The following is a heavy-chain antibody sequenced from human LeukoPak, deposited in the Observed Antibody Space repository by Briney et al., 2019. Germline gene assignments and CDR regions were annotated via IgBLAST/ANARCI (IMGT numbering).Heavy chain of an antibody. CDR1: GGTFSSYA. CDR2: IIPIFGTA. J-gene: IGHJ4*02. CDR3: ARSLYDMLTGFVDY. Sequence: SVKVSCKASGGTFSSYAISWVRQAPGQGLEWMGGIIPIFGTANYAQKFQGRVTITADKSTSTAYMELSSLRSEDTAVYYCARSLYDMLTGFVDYWGQGTLVTVSS. D-gene: IGHD3-9*01. V-gene: IGHV1-69*06.